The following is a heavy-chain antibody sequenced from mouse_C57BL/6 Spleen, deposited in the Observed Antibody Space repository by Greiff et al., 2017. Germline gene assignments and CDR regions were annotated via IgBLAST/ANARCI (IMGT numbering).Heavy chain of an antibody. Sequence: QVQLQQPGAELVKPGASVKLSCKASGFTFTSYWMQWVKQRPGQGLEWIGEIDPSDSYTNYNQKVKGKATLTVDTSSSTAYMKLRSLTSEDSAVYDCARSGADSSGYWGQGTTLTVSS. CDR1: GFTFTSYW. CDR3: ARSGADSSGY. D-gene: IGHD3-2*02. CDR2: IDPSDSYT. J-gene: IGHJ2*01. V-gene: IGHV1-50*01.